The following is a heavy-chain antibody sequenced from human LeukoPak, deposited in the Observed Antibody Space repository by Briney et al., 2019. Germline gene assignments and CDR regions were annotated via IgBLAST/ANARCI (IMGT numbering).Heavy chain of an antibody. D-gene: IGHD4-23*01. V-gene: IGHV1-69*05. CDR2: IIPIFGTA. Sequence: ASVKVSCKASGGTFSSYAISWVRQAPGQGLEWMGRIIPIFGTANYAQKFQGRVTITTDESTSTAYMELGSLRSEDTAVYYCARVVKPRSGNDAFDIWGQGTMVTVSS. CDR3: ARVVKPRSGNDAFDI. CDR1: GGTFSSYA. J-gene: IGHJ3*02.